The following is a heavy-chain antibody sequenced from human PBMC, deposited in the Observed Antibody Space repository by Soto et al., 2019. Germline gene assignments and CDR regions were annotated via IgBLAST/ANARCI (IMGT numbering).Heavy chain of an antibody. D-gene: IGHD2-15*01. Sequence: SETLSLTGAVYVGSCSGYYWRWIRQPPWKGLEWIGEINPSGSTNYNPSLKSRVTISVDTSKNQFSLKLSSVTAADTAVYYCARFAGYKLRRGYYFDYWGQGTLVTVSS. CDR2: INPSGST. CDR3: ARFAGYKLRRGYYFDY. J-gene: IGHJ4*02. V-gene: IGHV4-34*01. CDR1: VGSCSGYY.